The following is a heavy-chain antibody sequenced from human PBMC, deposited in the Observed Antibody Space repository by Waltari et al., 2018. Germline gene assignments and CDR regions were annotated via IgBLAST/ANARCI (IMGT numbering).Heavy chain of an antibody. CDR1: GYTFTSYD. D-gene: IGHD2-8*01. CDR3: ARVEWDIVRIDQEDGMDV. J-gene: IGHJ6*02. Sequence: QVQLVQSGAEVKKPGASVTVSCKASGYTFTSYDINWVRQATGQGLEWMGWMNPNSGNTGYAKKFQGRVTMTRNTSISTAYMELSSLRSEDTAVYYCARVEWDIVRIDQEDGMDVWGQGTTVTVSS. CDR2: MNPNSGNT. V-gene: IGHV1-8*01.